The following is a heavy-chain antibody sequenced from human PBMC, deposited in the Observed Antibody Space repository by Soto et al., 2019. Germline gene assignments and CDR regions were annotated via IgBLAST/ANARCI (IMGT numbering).Heavy chain of an antibody. CDR2: ISGSGDT. Sequence: EVQVLESGGGLVQPGGSLRLSCAASGFIFSRYPMGWVRQAPGTGLEWVSAISGSGDTYYADSVKGRLSISRDNSKNTLFLQMDSLRAEDTAVYYCAKLAWGASGCLSSPGCYFDYWGQGTLVTVSS. CDR1: GFIFSRYP. D-gene: IGHD5-12*01. CDR3: AKLAWGASGCLSSPGCYFDY. J-gene: IGHJ4*02. V-gene: IGHV3-23*01.